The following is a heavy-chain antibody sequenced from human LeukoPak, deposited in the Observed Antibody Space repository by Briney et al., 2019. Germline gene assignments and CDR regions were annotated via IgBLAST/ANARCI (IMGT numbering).Heavy chain of an antibody. CDR1: GFTVSRSY. V-gene: IGHV3-53*05. J-gene: IGHJ6*04. CDR3: AREISV. Sequence: SGGSLRLSCGACGFTVSRSYVSGVRQAPGKGLEWVSVIYSGGSTYYADSVKGRFTISRDNSKNTLYLQMHSLRAKDTAVYYCAREISVWGKGTTVTVSS. CDR2: IYSGGST.